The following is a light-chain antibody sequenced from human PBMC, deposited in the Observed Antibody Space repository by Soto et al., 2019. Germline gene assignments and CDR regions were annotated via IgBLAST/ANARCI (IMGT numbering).Light chain of an antibody. V-gene: IGKV3-15*01. CDR3: QQYYNTPLT. Sequence: EIVLTQSPGTLSLSPGERATLSCRASQSVSNNYLAWYQQKPGQAPRLLIYGASTRAPGIPARFSGSGSETEFTLTISSLQSEDVAVYYCQQYYNTPLTFGGGTKVDIK. J-gene: IGKJ4*01. CDR1: QSVSNN. CDR2: GAS.